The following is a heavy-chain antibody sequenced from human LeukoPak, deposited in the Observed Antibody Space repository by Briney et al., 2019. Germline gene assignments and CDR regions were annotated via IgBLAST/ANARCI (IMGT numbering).Heavy chain of an antibody. CDR2: ISGSGDST. CDR1: GFTFSSYA. CDR3: ARNVSGQYFDI. D-gene: IGHD2/OR15-2a*01. V-gene: IGHV3-23*01. Sequence: VGSLRLSCAASGFTFSSYAMNWVGQGPGKGLECISAISGSGDSTHYADSVKGRFTISRDNSKNTLYLQMNSLRAEDTAVYYCARNVSGQYFDIWGRGTLVTVSS. J-gene: IGHJ2*01.